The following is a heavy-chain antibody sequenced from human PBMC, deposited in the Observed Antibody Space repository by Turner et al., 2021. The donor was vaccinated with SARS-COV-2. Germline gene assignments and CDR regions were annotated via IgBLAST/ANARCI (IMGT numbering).Heavy chain of an antibody. Sequence: QVQLVESGGGVVQPVRSLRLSCAASGFTFSSYAMHWVGQAPGKGLEWVAGISYDGSNKYYADSVKGRFTISRDNSKNTLYLQMNSLRAEDTAVYYCARDHWGNVVVVTANHYYYGMDVWGQGTTVTVSS. CDR1: GFTFSSYA. CDR2: ISYDGSNK. D-gene: IGHD2-21*02. CDR3: ARDHWGNVVVVTANHYYYGMDV. J-gene: IGHJ6*02. V-gene: IGHV3-30-3*01.